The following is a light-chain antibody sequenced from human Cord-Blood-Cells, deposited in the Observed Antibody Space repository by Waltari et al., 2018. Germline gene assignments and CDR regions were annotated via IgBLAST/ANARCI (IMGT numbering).Light chain of an antibody. J-gene: IGLJ3*02. CDR1: SSNIGSNT. Sequence: QSVLTQPPSASGTPGQRVTISCSGSSSNIGSNTVNWYQQLPGTAPKLLIYSNNQRPAGVPDRFSGSKSGTSASVAISGLQSEDEADYYCAAWDDSLNGWVFGGGTNLTVL. CDR2: SNN. V-gene: IGLV1-44*01. CDR3: AAWDDSLNGWV.